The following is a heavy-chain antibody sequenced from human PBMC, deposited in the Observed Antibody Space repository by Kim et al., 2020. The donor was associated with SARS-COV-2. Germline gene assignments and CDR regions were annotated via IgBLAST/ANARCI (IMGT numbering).Heavy chain of an antibody. J-gene: IGHJ1*01. CDR2: IKPDGGEI. CDR1: GLAFSSYW. CDR3: AVRTARSGAPQDH. D-gene: IGHD5-18*01. Sequence: GGSLRLSCAASGLAFSSYWMHWVRQAPGKGLEWVCNIKPDGGEIHYVDSVKGRFTISRDNAKISLYLQMNNLRADDTAVYYCAVRTARSGAPQDHWGRGTVVTVSS. V-gene: IGHV3-7*01.